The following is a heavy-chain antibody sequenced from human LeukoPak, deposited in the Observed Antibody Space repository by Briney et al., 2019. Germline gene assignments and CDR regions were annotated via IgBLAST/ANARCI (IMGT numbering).Heavy chain of an antibody. CDR3: ARETSETYTSSWGLYDSFYYMDV. D-gene: IGHD6-13*01. CDR2: ISTSGTT. Sequence: PSETLSLACSASGGSISGGYSWDWIRHTAGEGLEWSGQISTSGTTKYDPPLQSRVTMSLDTSRNNFSLRLNSVTAADTAVYYCARETSETYTSSWGLYDSFYYMDVWGKGPRSPSP. CDR1: GGSISGGYS. J-gene: IGHJ6*03. V-gene: IGHV4-61*09.